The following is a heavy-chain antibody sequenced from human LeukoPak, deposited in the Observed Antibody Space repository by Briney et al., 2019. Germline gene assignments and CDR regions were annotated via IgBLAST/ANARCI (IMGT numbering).Heavy chain of an antibody. CDR2: IRYDGSNK. Sequence: GGSLRLSCAAPGLTFSSYGMHWVRQAPGKGLEWVAFIRYDGSNKYYADSVKGRFTISRDNSKNTLYVQMNSLRAEDTAVYYCAKTSRYDSSGYIDYWGQGTLVTVSS. J-gene: IGHJ4*02. CDR3: AKTSRYDSSGYIDY. D-gene: IGHD3-22*01. CDR1: GLTFSSYG. V-gene: IGHV3-30*02.